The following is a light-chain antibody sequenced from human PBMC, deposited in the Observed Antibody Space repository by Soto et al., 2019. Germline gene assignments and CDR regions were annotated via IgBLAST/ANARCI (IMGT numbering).Light chain of an antibody. Sequence: QPVLTQSPSASASLGASVKLTCTRSSGHSSYAIAWHQQQPEKGPRYLMNLNSDGSHSKGDGIPDRFSGSSSGAERYLTISSLQSEDEADYYCKTWGTGIVVFGGGTKLTVL. CDR3: KTWGTGIVV. CDR2: LNSDGSH. J-gene: IGLJ2*01. CDR1: SGHSSYA. V-gene: IGLV4-69*01.